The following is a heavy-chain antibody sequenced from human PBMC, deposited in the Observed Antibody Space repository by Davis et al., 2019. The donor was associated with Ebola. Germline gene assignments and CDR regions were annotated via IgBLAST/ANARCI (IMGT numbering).Heavy chain of an antibody. Sequence: SQTLSLTCAVYGGSLNDYYWSWIRQAPGKGLEWIGEIDHRGDAKYNPSLKSRATLSIDTSRNTFSLRLTSVTAADTAVYYCASPHQIRGKDFFDCWGQGTLVTVSS. CDR2: IDHRGDA. CDR3: ASPHQIRGKDFFDC. CDR1: GGSLNDYY. V-gene: IGHV4-34*01. D-gene: IGHD2-2*01. J-gene: IGHJ4*02.